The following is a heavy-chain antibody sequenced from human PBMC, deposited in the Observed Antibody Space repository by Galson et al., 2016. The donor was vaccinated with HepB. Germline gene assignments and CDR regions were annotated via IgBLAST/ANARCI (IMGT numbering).Heavy chain of an antibody. CDR1: GYTHNYV. V-gene: IGHV1-3*01. Sequence: SVKVSCKASGYTHNYVMHWVRQAPGQSLEWTGWLNAGNGDTGYSETFQDRLTITRDTSTTTAYMELSNLRPEDTAIYYCGRDLFSATAATNWGQGTLVTVS. CDR2: LNAGNGDT. D-gene: IGHD3-10*01. CDR3: GRDLFSATAATN. J-gene: IGHJ4*02.